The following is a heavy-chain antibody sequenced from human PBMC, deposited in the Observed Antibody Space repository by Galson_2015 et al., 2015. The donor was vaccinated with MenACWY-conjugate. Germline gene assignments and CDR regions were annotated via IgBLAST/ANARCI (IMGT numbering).Heavy chain of an antibody. D-gene: IGHD6-13*01. CDR1: GFTFSSYG. CDR3: SRERPHIGATAIYYYYYGMDV. J-gene: IGHJ6*02. Sequence: SLRLSCAAPGFTFSSYGMHWVRQAPGKGLEWVAVTWFDGSNKYYADSVKGRFTISRDNSKNTLFLQMNNLRAEDTAVYYCSRERPHIGATAIYYYYYGMDVWGQGTTVTVSS. CDR2: TWFDGSNK. V-gene: IGHV3-33*01.